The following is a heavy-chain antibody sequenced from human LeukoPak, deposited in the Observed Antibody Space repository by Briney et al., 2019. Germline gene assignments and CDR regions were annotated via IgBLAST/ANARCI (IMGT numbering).Heavy chain of an antibody. V-gene: IGHV3-21*01. Sequence: GGSLRLSRAASGFTFSSYSMNWVRQAPGKGLEWVSSISSSSSYIYYADSVKGRFTISRDNAKNSLYLQMNSLRAEDTAVYYCARDQVDYYGSGSYDHYYMDVWGKGTTVTVSS. D-gene: IGHD3-10*01. CDR2: ISSSSSYI. CDR3: ARDQVDYYGSGSYDHYYMDV. CDR1: GFTFSSYS. J-gene: IGHJ6*03.